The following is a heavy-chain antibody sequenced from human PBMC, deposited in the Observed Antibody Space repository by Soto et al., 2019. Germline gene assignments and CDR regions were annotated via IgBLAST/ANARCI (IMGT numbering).Heavy chain of an antibody. J-gene: IGHJ5*02. CDR1: GYTFNIDG. V-gene: IGHV1-18*01. D-gene: IGHD3-3*01. CDR2: ISAYDGKT. Sequence: GASLKVYWKTSGYTFNIDGINWGRQANGQGLELMGWISAYDGKTTYAEKFQGRVTMTTDTSTSTAYMELRSLRSDDTAIYYCARDPHEFWTSYSFGLCGQGTPVTVS. CDR3: ARDPHEFWTSYSFGL.